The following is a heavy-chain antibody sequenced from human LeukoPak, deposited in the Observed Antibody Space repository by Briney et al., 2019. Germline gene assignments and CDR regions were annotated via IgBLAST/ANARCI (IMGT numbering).Heavy chain of an antibody. J-gene: IGHJ4*02. Sequence: SETLSLTCTASGGSISPYYWSWIRQPPGKGLEWIGYFYYSGSTNYNPSLKSRVTISVDTSKNQFSLKLSSVTAADTAMYYCARHGGGGESYPRVFDYWGRGNLVTVSS. D-gene: IGHD1-26*01. CDR2: FYYSGST. CDR1: GGSISPYY. V-gene: IGHV4-59*08. CDR3: ARHGGGGESYPRVFDY.